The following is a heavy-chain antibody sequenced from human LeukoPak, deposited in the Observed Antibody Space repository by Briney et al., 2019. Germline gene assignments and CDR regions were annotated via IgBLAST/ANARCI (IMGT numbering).Heavy chain of an antibody. CDR2: ISSSSSTI. J-gene: IGHJ4*02. CDR3: ARLVTSD. Sequence: GGSLRLSCAASGFTFSSYSMKWVRQAPGKGLEWVSYISSSSSTIYYADSVKGRFTISRDNAKNSLYLQMNSLRAEDTAVYYCARLVTSDWGQGTLVTVSS. D-gene: IGHD2/OR15-2a*01. V-gene: IGHV3-48*04. CDR1: GFTFSSYS.